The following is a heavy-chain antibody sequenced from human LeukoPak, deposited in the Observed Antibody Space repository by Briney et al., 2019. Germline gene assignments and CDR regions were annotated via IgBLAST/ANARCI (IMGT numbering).Heavy chain of an antibody. J-gene: IGHJ5*02. CDR3: ARVHYDFWSGYFAWFDP. CDR1: GGSISSYY. Sequence: SETLSLTCTVSGGSISSYYWSWIRQPPGKGLEWIGYIYYSGSTNYNPSLKSRVTISVDTSKTQFSLKLSSVTAADTAVYYCARVHYDFWSGYFAWFDPWGQGTLVTVSS. CDR2: IYYSGST. D-gene: IGHD3-3*01. V-gene: IGHV4-59*01.